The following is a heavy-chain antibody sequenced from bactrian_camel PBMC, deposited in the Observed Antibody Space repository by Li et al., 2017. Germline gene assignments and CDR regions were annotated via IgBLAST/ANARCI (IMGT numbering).Heavy chain of an antibody. J-gene: IGHJ6*01. CDR2: IYTMAGST. V-gene: IGHV3S1*01. CDR3: AADYRRCAVVSGGENFGY. D-gene: IGHD2*01. Sequence: HVQLVESGGGSVQAGGSLKLSCTVVGSASKSRWMGWFREAPGKEREGVAVIYTMAGSTYYADSVKGRFTISKDNGKNTLFLQMNSLKPEDTAMYYCAADYRRCAVVSGGENFGYWGQGTQVTVS. CDR1: GSASKSRW.